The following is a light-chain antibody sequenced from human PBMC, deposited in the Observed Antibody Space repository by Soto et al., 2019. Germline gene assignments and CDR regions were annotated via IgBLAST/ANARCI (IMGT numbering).Light chain of an antibody. Sequence: DIVMTQSPASLSVSPGEGVTLSCRASQSVGNDLAWYQQIAGQAPRLLIYGASTRATGVPARFSGSGSGTDFTLAISTLQPEDFAVYYCQQYYNWPPAWTFGQGTMVDIK. CDR3: QQYYNWPPAWT. V-gene: IGKV3-15*01. J-gene: IGKJ1*01. CDR1: QSVGND. CDR2: GAS.